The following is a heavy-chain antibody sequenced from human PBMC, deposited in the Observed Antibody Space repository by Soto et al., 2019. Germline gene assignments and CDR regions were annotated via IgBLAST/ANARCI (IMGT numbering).Heavy chain of an antibody. CDR3: ERENRPWSGYYYGMDV. CDR2: ISFDGNNK. V-gene: IGHV3-30-3*01. Sequence: GGSLRLSCAASGFTFSTYAMHWVRQAPGKGLEWVALISFDGNNKYYADSVKGRFTIARDTSKDTLYLLVNSLRAEDTAVYYCERENRPWSGYYYGMDVWGQGTTVTVSS. CDR1: GFTFSTYA. J-gene: IGHJ6*02. D-gene: IGHD3-3*01.